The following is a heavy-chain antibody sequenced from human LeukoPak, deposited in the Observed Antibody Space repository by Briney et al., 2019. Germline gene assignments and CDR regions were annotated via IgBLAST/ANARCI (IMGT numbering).Heavy chain of an antibody. V-gene: IGHV1-18*01. CDR3: ARARILDFWSGYPDDY. D-gene: IGHD3-3*01. J-gene: IGHJ4*02. CDR2: ISAYNGNT. Sequence: ASVKVSCKASGYTFTSYGISWVRPAPGQGLEWMGWISAYNGNTNYAQKLQGRVTMTTDTSTSTAYMELRSLRSDDTAVYYCARARILDFWSGYPDDYWGQGTLVTVSS. CDR1: GYTFTSYG.